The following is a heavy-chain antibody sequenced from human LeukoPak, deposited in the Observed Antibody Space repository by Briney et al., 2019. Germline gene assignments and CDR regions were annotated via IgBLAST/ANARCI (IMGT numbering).Heavy chain of an antibody. Sequence: GASVKVSCKASGYTFTGYYMHWVRQAPGQGLEWMGWINPNSGGTNYAQKFQGRVTMTRDTSISTAYMELSRLRSDDTAVYYCARGSIEATIFGVEFDYWGQGTLVTVSS. D-gene: IGHD3-3*01. CDR1: GYTFTGYY. J-gene: IGHJ4*02. CDR2: INPNSGGT. CDR3: ARGSIEATIFGVEFDY. V-gene: IGHV1-2*02.